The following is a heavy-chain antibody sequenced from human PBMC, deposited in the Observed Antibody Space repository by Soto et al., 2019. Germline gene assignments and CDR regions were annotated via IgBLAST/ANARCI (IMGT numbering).Heavy chain of an antibody. V-gene: IGHV5-51*01. CDR2: IYPGDSDT. Sequence: GVPLEISCKGSGYSITSCWTGWERQMPGKGLEWMGIIYPGDSDTRYSPSFQGQVTISADKSISTAYLQWSSLKASDTAMYYCARRGSYYYGMDVWGQGTTVTVS. CDR3: ARRGSYYYGMDV. D-gene: IGHD3-16*01. CDR1: GYSITSCW. J-gene: IGHJ6*02.